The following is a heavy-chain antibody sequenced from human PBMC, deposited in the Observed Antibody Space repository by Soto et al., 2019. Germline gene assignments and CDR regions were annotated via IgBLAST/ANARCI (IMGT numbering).Heavy chain of an antibody. CDR3: ARKPVVTQFRGMDV. CDR2: IIPIFGTA. V-gene: IGHV1-69*13. D-gene: IGHD2-15*01. Sequence: ASVKVSCKASGGTFSSYAISWVRQAPGQGLEWMGGIIPIFGTANYAQKFQGRVTITADESTSTAYMELSSLRSEDTAVYYCARKPVVTQFRGMDVWGQGNTVTVSS. J-gene: IGHJ6*02. CDR1: GGTFSSYA.